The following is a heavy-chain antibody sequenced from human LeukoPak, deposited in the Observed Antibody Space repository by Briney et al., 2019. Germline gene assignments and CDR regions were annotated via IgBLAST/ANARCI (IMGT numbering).Heavy chain of an antibody. V-gene: IGHV5-51*01. Sequence: GESLKISCKASGYIFTSYWIGWVRQMPGKGLEWMGIIYPGDSATRYSPSFQGQVTISADKSISTAYLQWSSLKASDTAMYYCARHVESWSSIPYGSGGYNWFDPWGQGTLVTVSS. J-gene: IGHJ5*02. CDR2: IYPGDSAT. CDR1: GYIFTSYW. CDR3: ARHVESWSSIPYGSGGYNWFDP. D-gene: IGHD3-10*01.